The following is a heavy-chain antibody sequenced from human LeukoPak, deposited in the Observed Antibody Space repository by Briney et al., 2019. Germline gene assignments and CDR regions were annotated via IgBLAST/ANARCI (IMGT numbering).Heavy chain of an antibody. V-gene: IGHV1-2*02. CDR1: GYTFTAYY. CDR2: INPNSGGT. Sequence: ASVRVSSKASGYTFTAYYMNWVRQAPGQGLEWMGWINPNSGGTNYAQKFQGRVTMTRDTSISTVYMELNSLRSDDTAVYYCARRLTGVDYWGQGTQVTVSS. CDR3: ARRLTGVDY. J-gene: IGHJ4*02. D-gene: IGHD7-27*01.